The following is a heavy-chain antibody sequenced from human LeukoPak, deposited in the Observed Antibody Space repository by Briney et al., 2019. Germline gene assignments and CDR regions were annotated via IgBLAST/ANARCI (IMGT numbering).Heavy chain of an antibody. Sequence: SETLSLTCTVSGDSISNSDYYWGWIRQPPGKGLEWIGSMYYRGITHYNASLKSRVIISGDTSKNQFSLKLSSVTPEDTAVYYCARDETPGLYYFDYWGQGTLVTVSS. CDR3: ARDETPGLYYFDY. CDR1: GDSISNSDYY. J-gene: IGHJ4*02. V-gene: IGHV4-39*07. CDR2: MYYRGIT. D-gene: IGHD4-23*01.